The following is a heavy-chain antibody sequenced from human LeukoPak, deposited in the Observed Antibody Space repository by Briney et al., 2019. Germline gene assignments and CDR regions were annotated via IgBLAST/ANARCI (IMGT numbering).Heavy chain of an antibody. CDR3: ARHFKGYYYDSSGYYFRSYYFDY. J-gene: IGHJ4*02. CDR1: GGSISSYY. CDR2: IYYSGST. V-gene: IGHV4-59*08. Sequence: SETLSLTCTVSGGSISSYYWSWIRQPPGKGLEWIGYIYYSGSTNYNPSLKSRVTISVDTSKNQFSLKLSSVTAADTAVYYCARHFKGYYYDSSGYYFRSYYFDYWGQGTLVTVSS. D-gene: IGHD3-22*01.